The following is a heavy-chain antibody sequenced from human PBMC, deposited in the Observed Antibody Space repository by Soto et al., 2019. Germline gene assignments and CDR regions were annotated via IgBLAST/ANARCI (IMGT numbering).Heavy chain of an antibody. D-gene: IGHD3-10*01. CDR3: ANYKVGYLGY. CDR2: IAYSGYT. V-gene: IGHV4-59*08. J-gene: IGHJ4*02. Sequence: PSETLSLTCTVSGASISPYYWSWIRQPPGQGLELIGYIAYSGYTNYNPSLKSRVTMSLDTSKNQFSLKLSSVTAADTAVYYCANYKVGYLGYWGQGTVVTVSS. CDR1: GASISPYY.